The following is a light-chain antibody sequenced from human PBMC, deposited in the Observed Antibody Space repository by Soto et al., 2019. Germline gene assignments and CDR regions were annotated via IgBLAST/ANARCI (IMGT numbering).Light chain of an antibody. CDR2: KAS. V-gene: IGKV1-5*03. Sequence: DIKMTQSPSTLSASVGDRVTITCRASQSISSWLAWYQQKPGKAPKVLIYKASSLESGVPSRFSGSGSGTEFTLTISSLQPDDFATYYCQQYNSYLFTFGPGTKVDIK. J-gene: IGKJ3*01. CDR1: QSISSW. CDR3: QQYNSYLFT.